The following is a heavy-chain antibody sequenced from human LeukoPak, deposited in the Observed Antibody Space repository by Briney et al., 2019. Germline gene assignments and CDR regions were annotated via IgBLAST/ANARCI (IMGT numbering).Heavy chain of an antibody. J-gene: IGHJ6*02. CDR1: GFTFSHFW. Sequence: GGSLRLSCAASGFTFSHFWMSWVRQAPGKGLEWVAVISYDGSNKYYADSVKGRFTISRDNSKNTLYLQMNSLRAEDTAVYYCAKDRASTYYDFWSGYGLRYYYYGMDVWGQGTTVTVSS. D-gene: IGHD3-3*01. V-gene: IGHV3-30*18. CDR3: AKDRASTYYDFWSGYGLRYYYYGMDV. CDR2: ISYDGSNK.